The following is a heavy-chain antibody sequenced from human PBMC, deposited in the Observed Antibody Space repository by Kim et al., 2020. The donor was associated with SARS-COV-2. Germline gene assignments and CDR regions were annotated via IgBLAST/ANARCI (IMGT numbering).Heavy chain of an antibody. J-gene: IGHJ4*02. Sequence: GGSLRLSCAASGFTFSSFGMHWVRQAPGKGLEWVAVISYDESDKYYADSVKGRFAISRDNSKNTLYLQMNSLRAEDTAVYYCAKDGYCVGANCYSGLPADGGQGPLVTVP. CDR1: GFTFSSFG. V-gene: IGHV3-30*18. CDR3: AKDGYCVGANCYSGLPAD. D-gene: IGHD2-15*01. CDR2: ISYDESDK.